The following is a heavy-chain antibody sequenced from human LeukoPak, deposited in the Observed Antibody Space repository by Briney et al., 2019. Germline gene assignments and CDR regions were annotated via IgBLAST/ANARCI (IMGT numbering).Heavy chain of an antibody. J-gene: IGHJ4*02. CDR1: GFTFSSYW. CDR2: IKQDGSEK. CDR3: ARGGTTYYDFWSGYSKEDYFDY. D-gene: IGHD3-3*01. Sequence: GGSLRLSCAASGFTFSSYWMSWVRQAPGKGLEWVANIKQDGSEKYYVDSVKGRFTISRDNAKNSLYLQMNSLRAEDAAVYYCARGGTTYYDFWSGYSKEDYFDYWGQGTLVTVSS. V-gene: IGHV3-7*01.